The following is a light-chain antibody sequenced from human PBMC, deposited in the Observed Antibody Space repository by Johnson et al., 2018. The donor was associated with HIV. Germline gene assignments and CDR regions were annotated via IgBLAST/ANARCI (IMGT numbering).Light chain of an antibody. Sequence: QSVLTQPPSVSVAPGQKVTVSCSGSSSNIGTNYVSWYQHLPGTAPKLLIYENNKRPSGIPDRFSGSKSGTSATLGITGLQTGDEADYYCGTWDSSLSSGVFGTGTKVTVL. CDR1: SSNIGTNY. J-gene: IGLJ1*01. V-gene: IGLV1-51*02. CDR3: GTWDSSLSSGV. CDR2: ENN.